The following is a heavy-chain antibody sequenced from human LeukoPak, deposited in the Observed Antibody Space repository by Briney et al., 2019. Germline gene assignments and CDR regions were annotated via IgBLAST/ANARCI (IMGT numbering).Heavy chain of an antibody. V-gene: IGHV4-59*01. D-gene: IGHD6-13*01. CDR3: ATGYSSTRYYFDY. Sequence: SENLSLTCTVSGDSISSYYWSWIRQPPGKGLEWIGYIYHSGSTNYNPSLKSRVTISVDTSKSQFSLKLSSVTAADTAVYYCATGYSSTRYYFDYWGQGTLVTVSS. CDR1: GDSISSYY. J-gene: IGHJ4*02. CDR2: IYHSGST.